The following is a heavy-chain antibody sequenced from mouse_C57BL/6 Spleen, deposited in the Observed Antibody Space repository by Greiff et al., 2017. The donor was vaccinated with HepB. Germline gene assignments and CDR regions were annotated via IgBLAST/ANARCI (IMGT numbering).Heavy chain of an antibody. CDR1: GYTFTSYW. Sequence: QVQLQQPGAELVKPGASVKLSCKASGYTFTSYWMQWVKQRPGQGLEWIGEIDPSDSYTNYNQKFKGKATLTVDTSASTAYLQLSSLTSEDSAVYYCARDGSIYRYFDYWGQGTTLTVSS. D-gene: IGHD1-1*01. V-gene: IGHV1-50*01. J-gene: IGHJ2*01. CDR3: ARDGSIYRYFDY. CDR2: IDPSDSYT.